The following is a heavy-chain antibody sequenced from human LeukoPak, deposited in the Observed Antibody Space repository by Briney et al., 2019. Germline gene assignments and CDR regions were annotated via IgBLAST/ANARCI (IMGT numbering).Heavy chain of an antibody. CDR3: ARVSGKITIFGVVQDY. CDR2: IYSGGST. J-gene: IGHJ4*02. V-gene: IGHV3-53*01. Sequence: GGSLRLSCAASGFTVSSNYMSWVRQAPGKGLEWVSIIYSGGSTYYADSVKGRFTISRDNAKNSLYLQMNSLRAEDTAVYYCARVSGKITIFGVVQDYWGQGTLVTVSS. D-gene: IGHD3-3*01. CDR1: GFTVSSNY.